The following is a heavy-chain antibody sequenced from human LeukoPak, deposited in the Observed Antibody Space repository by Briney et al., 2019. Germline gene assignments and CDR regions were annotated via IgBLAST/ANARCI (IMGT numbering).Heavy chain of an antibody. J-gene: IGHJ5*02. Sequence: GGSLRLSCAASGFTLITYSMTWARQAPGKGLEWVSSISSSSNNIYYADSVKGRFTISRDNAKNSLYLQMNSLSAEDTAVYYCARAQAIPYNWFDPWGQGTLVTVSS. CDR3: ARAQAIPYNWFDP. CDR2: ISSSSNNI. V-gene: IGHV3-21*01. D-gene: IGHD2-21*01. CDR1: GFTLITYS.